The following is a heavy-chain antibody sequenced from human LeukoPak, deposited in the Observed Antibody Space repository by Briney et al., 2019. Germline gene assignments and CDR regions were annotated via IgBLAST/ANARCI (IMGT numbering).Heavy chain of an antibody. CDR3: AKYPSPAAVAAFDI. V-gene: IGHV3-74*01. J-gene: IGHJ3*02. Sequence: GGSLRLSCAASGFTFSSYWMHWVRQAPGKGLVWVSRINSDGSTTSHADSVKGRFTISRDNAKNTLYLQMNSLRAEDTAVYYCAKYPSPAAVAAFDIWGQGTMVTVSS. CDR1: GFTFSSYW. D-gene: IGHD6-13*01. CDR2: INSDGSTT.